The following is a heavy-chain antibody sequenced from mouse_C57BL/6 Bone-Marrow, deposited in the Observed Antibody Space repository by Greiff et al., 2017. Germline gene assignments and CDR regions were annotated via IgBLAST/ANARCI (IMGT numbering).Heavy chain of an antibody. CDR3: ARLNYGNAMDY. Sequence: EVQLQESGGGLVQPGGSLKLSCAASGFTFSDYGMAWVRQAPRKGPEWVAFISNLAYSIYYADTVTGRFTISRENAKNTLYLEMSSLRSEDTAMYYCARLNYGNAMDYWGQGTSVTVSS. V-gene: IGHV5-15*01. D-gene: IGHD1-1*01. CDR2: ISNLAYSI. J-gene: IGHJ4*01. CDR1: GFTFSDYG.